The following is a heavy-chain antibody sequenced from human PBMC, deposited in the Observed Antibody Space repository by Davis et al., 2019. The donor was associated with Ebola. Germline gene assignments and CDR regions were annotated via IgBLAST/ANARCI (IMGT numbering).Heavy chain of an antibody. J-gene: IGHJ4*02. V-gene: IGHV4-34*01. D-gene: IGHD3-10*01. CDR3: ARLLGFGEL. CDR1: GGSFSGYY. Sequence: SETLSLTCAVYGGSFSGYYWSWIRQPPGKGLEWIGEINHSGSTYYNPSLKSRVTISVDTSKNQFSLKLSSVTAADTAVYYCARLLGFGELWGQGTLVTVSS. CDR2: INHSGST.